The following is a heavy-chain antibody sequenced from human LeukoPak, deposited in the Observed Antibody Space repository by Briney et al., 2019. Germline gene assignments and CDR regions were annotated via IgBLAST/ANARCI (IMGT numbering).Heavy chain of an antibody. CDR1: GGSISSSSYY. Sequence: PSETLSLTCSVSGGSISSSSYYWGWIRQPPGKGLEWIGSIYYSGSTYYNPSLKSRVTISVDTSKNQFSLKLSSVTAADTAVYHCASHSSYYGNFDYWGQGTLVTVSS. D-gene: IGHD3-10*01. CDR2: IYYSGST. V-gene: IGHV4-39*01. CDR3: ASHSSYYGNFDY. J-gene: IGHJ4*02.